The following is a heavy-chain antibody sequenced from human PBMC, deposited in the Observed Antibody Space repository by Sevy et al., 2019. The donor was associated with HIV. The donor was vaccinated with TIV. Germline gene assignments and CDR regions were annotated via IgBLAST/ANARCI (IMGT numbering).Heavy chain of an antibody. J-gene: IGHJ4*02. CDR1: GFTFSSYS. D-gene: IGHD4-17*01. CDR2: ISSGSTAI. V-gene: IGHV3-48*01. Sequence: GGSLRLSCAASGFTFSSYSMNWVRQAPGKGLEWVSYISSGSTAIYYADSVKGRFTLSRDNAKRSLYLQMDSLRAEDTAIYYCARDEQTYGDCEYFDYWGQGTLVTVSS. CDR3: ARDEQTYGDCEYFDY.